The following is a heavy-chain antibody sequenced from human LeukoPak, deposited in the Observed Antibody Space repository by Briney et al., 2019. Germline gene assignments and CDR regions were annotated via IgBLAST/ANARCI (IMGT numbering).Heavy chain of an antibody. J-gene: IGHJ3*02. V-gene: IGHV3-23*01. D-gene: IGHD3-16*01. CDR3: AKSHGDYVWGSYPSAFDI. CDR2: ISGSGGST. Sequence: AGGSLRLSCAASGFTFSSYAMSWVRQAPGKGLEWVSAISGSGGSTYYADSVKGRFTISRDNSKNTLYLQMNSLRAADTAVYYCAKSHGDYVWGSYPSAFDIWGRGTMVTVSS. CDR1: GFTFSSYA.